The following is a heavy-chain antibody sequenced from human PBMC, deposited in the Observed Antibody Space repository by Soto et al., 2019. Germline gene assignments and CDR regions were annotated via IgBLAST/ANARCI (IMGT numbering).Heavy chain of an antibody. D-gene: IGHD2-15*01. V-gene: IGHV4-31*03. Sequence: SETLSLTCTVSGGSISSGGYYWSWIRQHPGKGLEWIGYIYYSGSTYYNPSLKSRVTISVDTSKNQFSLKLSSVTAADTAVYYCARTVKDIVVVVAVPYFDYWGQGTLVTVSS. J-gene: IGHJ4*02. CDR1: GGSISSGGYY. CDR2: IYYSGST. CDR3: ARTVKDIVVVVAVPYFDY.